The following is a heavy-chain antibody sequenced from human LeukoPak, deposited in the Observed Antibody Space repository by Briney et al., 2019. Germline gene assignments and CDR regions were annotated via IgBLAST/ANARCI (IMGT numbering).Heavy chain of an antibody. CDR3: AKASIAARFLGGPDY. Sequence: GGSLRLSCAASGLTFSSYAMSWVRQAPGKGLEWVSAISGSGGSTYYADSAKGRFTISRDNSKNTLYLQMNSLRAEDTAVYYCAKASIAARFLGGPDYWGQGTLVTVSS. J-gene: IGHJ4*02. CDR2: ISGSGGST. CDR1: GLTFSSYA. D-gene: IGHD6-6*01. V-gene: IGHV3-23*01.